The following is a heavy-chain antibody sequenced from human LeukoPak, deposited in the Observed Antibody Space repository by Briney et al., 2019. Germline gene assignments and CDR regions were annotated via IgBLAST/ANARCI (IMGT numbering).Heavy chain of an antibody. D-gene: IGHD6-13*01. CDR1: GGSISSYY. Sequence: PSETLSLTCIVSGGSISSYYWSWIRQPPGKGLEWIGYIYYSGSTYYNPSLKSRVTISVDTSKNQFSLKLSSVTAADTAVYYCATYSSSWYFQNYWGQGTLVTVSS. CDR2: IYYSGST. V-gene: IGHV4-59*06. J-gene: IGHJ4*02. CDR3: ATYSSSWYFQNY.